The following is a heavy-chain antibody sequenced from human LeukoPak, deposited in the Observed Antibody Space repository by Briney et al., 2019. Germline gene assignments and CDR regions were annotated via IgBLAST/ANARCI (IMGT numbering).Heavy chain of an antibody. V-gene: IGHV4-4*07. CDR1: GDSISSYY. CDR2: IYTSGST. Sequence: PSETLSLTCTVSGDSISSYYWSWIRQPAGKGLEWIGRIYTSGSTIYNPSLKSRVTMSVDTSKNELSLKLRSVIAADTAVYYCARDRGGIEAFDIWGQGTMVTVSS. CDR3: ARDRGGIEAFDI. J-gene: IGHJ3*02. D-gene: IGHD3-10*01.